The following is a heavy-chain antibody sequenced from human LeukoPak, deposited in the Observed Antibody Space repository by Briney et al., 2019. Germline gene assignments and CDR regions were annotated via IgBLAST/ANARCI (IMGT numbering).Heavy chain of an antibody. CDR1: GFTFSSYA. Sequence: GGSLRLSCAASGFTFSSYAMSWVRQAPGRGLEWVSDISGSGGSTYYADSVKGRFTISRDNSKNTLYLRMNSLRAEDTAVYYCAKEYSSSSNDYWGQGTLVTVCS. V-gene: IGHV3-23*01. J-gene: IGHJ4*02. CDR2: ISGSGGST. CDR3: AKEYSSSSNDY. D-gene: IGHD6-6*01.